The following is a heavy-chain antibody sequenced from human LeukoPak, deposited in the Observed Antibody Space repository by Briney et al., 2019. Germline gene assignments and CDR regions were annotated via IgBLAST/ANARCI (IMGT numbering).Heavy chain of an antibody. D-gene: IGHD4/OR15-4a*01. CDR3: ARGRRIVVLPGRGYFDL. V-gene: IGHV4-39*07. CDR2: MSYSGHT. Sequence: SETLSLTCTISGDSIGRINYYWGWIRQPPGKGLEWIVSMSYSGHTYYNPSLKSRVTTSIDTSKNQLSLNLKSVTAADTAVYYCARGRRIVVLPGRGYFDLWGRGTLVTVSS. CDR1: GDSIGRINYY. J-gene: IGHJ2*01.